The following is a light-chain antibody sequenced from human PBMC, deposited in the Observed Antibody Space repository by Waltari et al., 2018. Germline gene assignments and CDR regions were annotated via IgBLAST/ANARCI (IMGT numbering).Light chain of an antibody. CDR3: QHYVRLPAT. CDR1: QSVGRT. Sequence: ETVWTQSPGTLSLTPGERATLSCRASQSVGRTLAWYQQKPGQAPRLLLYGASSRATDIPDRFSGSGSGTDFSLTINRLEPEDFAVYFCQHYVRLPATFGQGTKVEIK. J-gene: IGKJ1*01. CDR2: GAS. V-gene: IGKV3-20*01.